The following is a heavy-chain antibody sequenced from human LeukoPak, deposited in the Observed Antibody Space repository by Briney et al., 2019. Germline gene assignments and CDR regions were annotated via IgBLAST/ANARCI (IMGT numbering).Heavy chain of an antibody. CDR3: ARGLGIAAAGHYYYYYGMDV. V-gene: IGHV1-69*04. D-gene: IGHD6-13*01. J-gene: IGHJ6*02. Sequence: ASVKVSCKASGGTFSSYAISWVRQAPGQGLEWMGRIIPILGIANYAQKFQGRVTITADKSTSTAYMELSSLRSEDTAVYYCARGLGIAAAGHYYYYYGMDVWGQGTTVTVSS. CDR2: IIPILGIA. CDR1: GGTFSSYA.